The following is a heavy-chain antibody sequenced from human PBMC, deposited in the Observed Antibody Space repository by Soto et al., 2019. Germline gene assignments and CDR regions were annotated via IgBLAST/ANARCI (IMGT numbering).Heavy chain of an antibody. CDR1: GFTFTSSA. J-gene: IGHJ6*02. CDR2: IVVGSGNT. Sequence: SVKVSCKASGFTFTSSAVQWVRQARGQRLEWIGWIVVGSGNTNYAQKFQERVTITRDMSTSTAYMELSSVTAADTAVYYCARVSFGYSNYEGYYYYGMDVWGQGTTVTVSS. D-gene: IGHD4-4*01. V-gene: IGHV1-58*01. CDR3: ARVSFGYSNYEGYYYYGMDV.